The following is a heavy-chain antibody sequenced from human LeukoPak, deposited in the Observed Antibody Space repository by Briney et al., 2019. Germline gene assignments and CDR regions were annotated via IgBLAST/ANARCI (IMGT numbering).Heavy chain of an antibody. CDR2: ISGSGGST. CDR1: GFTFSSYA. V-gene: IGHV3-23*01. J-gene: IGHJ4*02. Sequence: PGGSLRLSCAASGFTFSSYAMSWVRQAPGKGLEWVSAISGSGGSTYYADSVKGRFTISRDNSKNTLYLQMNSLRAEDTAVYYCAKITRQRRISGYQDYFDYWGQGTLVTVSS. D-gene: IGHD3-22*01. CDR3: AKITRQRRISGYQDYFDY.